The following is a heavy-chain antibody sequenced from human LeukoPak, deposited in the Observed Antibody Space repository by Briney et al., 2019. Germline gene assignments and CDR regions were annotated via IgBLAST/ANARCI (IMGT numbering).Heavy chain of an antibody. CDR1: GFTFSSYN. Sequence: GGSLRLSCAASGFTFSSYNMNWVRQAPGKGLEWISYISNSGSNTFYADSVKGRFTTSRDNAENSLYLQMNSLKADDTAVYYCAREGGSGSYLYSWGQRTLVTVSS. CDR2: ISNSGSNT. CDR3: AREGGSGSYLYS. J-gene: IGHJ4*02. D-gene: IGHD3-10*01. V-gene: IGHV3-48*01.